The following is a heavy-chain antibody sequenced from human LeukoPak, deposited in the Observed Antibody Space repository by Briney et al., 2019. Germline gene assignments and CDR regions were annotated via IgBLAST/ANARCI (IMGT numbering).Heavy chain of an antibody. D-gene: IGHD3-3*01. Sequence: SETLSLTCAVYGGSFSGYYWSWIRQPPGKGLEWIGEINHSGSTNYNPSLKSRVTISVGTSKNQFSLKLSSVTAADTAVYYCARIPNWSGYYTYYYYGMDVWGQGTTVTVSS. J-gene: IGHJ6*02. CDR3: ARIPNWSGYYTYYYYGMDV. CDR1: GGSFSGYY. CDR2: INHSGST. V-gene: IGHV4-34*01.